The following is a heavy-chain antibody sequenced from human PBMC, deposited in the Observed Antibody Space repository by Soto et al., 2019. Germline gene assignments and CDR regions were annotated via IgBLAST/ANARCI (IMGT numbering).Heavy chain of an antibody. D-gene: IGHD3-22*01. Sequence: EVQLLESGGGLVQPGGSLRLTCVGSGFTFRNQDMRWVRQAPGKGLEWVSGISGRGGVTYYADSVKGRFTISRDNSKXXXXXXXXXXXXXXXXXXXCAKDRQFRSYYESAGHYNDWGQGTLVTVSS. V-gene: IGHV3-23*01. CDR2: ISGRGGVT. CDR3: AKDRQFRSYYESAGHYND. J-gene: IGHJ4*02. CDR1: GFTFRNQD.